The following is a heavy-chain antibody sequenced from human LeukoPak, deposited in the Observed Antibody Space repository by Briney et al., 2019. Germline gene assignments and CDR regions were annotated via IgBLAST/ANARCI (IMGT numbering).Heavy chain of an antibody. CDR3: ARALQRNQASYYNMEV. J-gene: IGHJ6*03. Sequence: TSVKVSCKASGYTFTSYDINWVRQATGQGLEWMGWMNPNSGNTGYAQKFQGRVTMTRNTSISTAYMELSSLRSEDTAVYYCARALQRNQASYYNMEVWGKGTTVTAPS. V-gene: IGHV1-8*01. D-gene: IGHD1-14*01. CDR2: MNPNSGNT. CDR1: GYTFTSYD.